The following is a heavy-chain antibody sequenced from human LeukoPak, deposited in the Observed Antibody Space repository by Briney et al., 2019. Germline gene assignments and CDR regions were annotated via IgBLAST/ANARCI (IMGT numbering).Heavy chain of an antibody. Sequence: GGSLRLSCTASGFSFSRYSMNWVRQAPGKGLEWVSSISGSSSYIYYTDSVKGRFTISRDNAKNSLVLQMNSLRAEDTGVYYCARDMGEPVYGMDVWGQGTTVTVSS. CDR3: ARDMGEPVYGMDV. CDR2: ISGSSSYI. CDR1: GFSFSRYS. D-gene: IGHD1-26*01. J-gene: IGHJ6*02. V-gene: IGHV3-21*01.